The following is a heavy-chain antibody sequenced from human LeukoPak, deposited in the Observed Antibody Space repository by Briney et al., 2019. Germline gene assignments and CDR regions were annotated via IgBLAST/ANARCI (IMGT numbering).Heavy chain of an antibody. CDR3: ARAVVPAAMVEVAVGFDT. V-gene: IGHV3-21*01. D-gene: IGHD2-2*01. Sequence: GGSLRLSCAAAGFNFSSYSMNWVRQAPGKGLDWVSSISSSSSYIYYADSVKGRFTISRDNAKNSLYLQMNSLRAEDTAVYYCARAVVPAAMVEVAVGFDTWGQGTLVTVSS. CDR1: GFNFSSYS. CDR2: ISSSSSYI. J-gene: IGHJ5*02.